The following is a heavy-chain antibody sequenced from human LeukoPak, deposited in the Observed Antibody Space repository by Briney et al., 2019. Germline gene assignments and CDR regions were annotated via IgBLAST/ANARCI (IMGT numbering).Heavy chain of an antibody. CDR3: ARDRGGRSGLDD. J-gene: IGHJ4*02. CDR1: GFTFSSYA. Sequence: GGSLRLSCAASGFTFSSYAMSWVRQAPWKGLEWVSAISTSGDITYYADSVKGRFTISRDNAENFLYLQMNSLRAEDTAVYYCARDRGGRSGLDDWGQGTLVIVSS. CDR2: ISTSGDIT. D-gene: IGHD2-15*01. V-gene: IGHV3-23*01.